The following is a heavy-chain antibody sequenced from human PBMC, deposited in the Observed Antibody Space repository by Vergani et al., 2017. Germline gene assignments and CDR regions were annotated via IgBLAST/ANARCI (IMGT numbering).Heavy chain of an antibody. CDR2: INHSGST. D-gene: IGHD6-19*01. V-gene: IGHV4-34*09. Sequence: QVQLQESGPGLVKPSQTLSLTCTVYGGSFSGYYWSWTRQPPGKGLEWIGEINHSGSTNYNPSLKSRVTISVDTSKNQFSLKLSSVTAADTAVYYCARGSSGWSSFDYWGQGSLVTVSS. CDR1: GGSFSGYY. J-gene: IGHJ4*02. CDR3: ARGSSGWSSFDY.